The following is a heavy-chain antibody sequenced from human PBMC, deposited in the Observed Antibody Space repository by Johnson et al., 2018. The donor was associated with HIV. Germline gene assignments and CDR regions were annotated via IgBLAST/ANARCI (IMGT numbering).Heavy chain of an antibody. CDR2: IKQDGSEK. CDR1: GFTFSSYW. CDR3: ARDRGAARDAFDI. J-gene: IGHJ3*02. D-gene: IGHD6-6*01. V-gene: IGHV3-7*05. Sequence: MHLVESGGGLVQPGGSLRLSCAASGFTFSSYWMSWVRQAPGKGLEWVANIKQDGSEKYYVDSVKGRFTISRDNAKNSLYLQMNSLIAEDTAVYYCARDRGAARDAFDICCQGTMVTVSS.